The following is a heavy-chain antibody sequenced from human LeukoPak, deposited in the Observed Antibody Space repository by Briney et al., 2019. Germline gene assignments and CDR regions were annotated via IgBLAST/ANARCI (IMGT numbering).Heavy chain of an antibody. D-gene: IGHD1-20*01. Sequence: GGSLRLSCAASVFTFSIYEMNWVRQAPGKGLEWVSYISSSASTIYYADSVKGRFTISRDNAKNSLYLQMNSLRAEDTAVYYCARLTVLDYWGQGTLVTVSS. CDR2: ISSSASTI. CDR3: ARLTVLDY. CDR1: VFTFSIYE. J-gene: IGHJ4*02. V-gene: IGHV3-48*03.